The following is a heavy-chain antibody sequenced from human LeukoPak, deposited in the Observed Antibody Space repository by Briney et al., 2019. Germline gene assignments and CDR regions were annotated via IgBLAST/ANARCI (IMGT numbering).Heavy chain of an antibody. V-gene: IGHV4-39*07. CDR3: YGGVLNYGGDYIDY. J-gene: IGHJ4*02. Sequence: PETPSLTCTVSGGSISSSSNYWRWPRQPPGKGPGWIGTIYYSGSTYYNPSLKSRVTISVDRSKNQFSLKLSSVSVVETAEYLCYGGVLNYGGDYIDYWGQGTLVTVSS. D-gene: IGHD3-16*01. CDR1: GGSISSSSNY. CDR2: IYYSGST.